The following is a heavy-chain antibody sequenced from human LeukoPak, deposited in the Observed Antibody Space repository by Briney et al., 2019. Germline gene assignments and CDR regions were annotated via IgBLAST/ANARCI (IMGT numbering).Heavy chain of an antibody. CDR2: ISGSGGST. CDR3: ASDQSGYDRGPFDY. Sequence: GGSLRLSCVGSEFTFRSYAMSWVRQAPGKGLEWVSAISGSGGSTYYADSVKGRFTISRDNSKNTLYLQMNSLRAEDTAVYYCASDQSGYDRGPFDYWGQGTLVTVSS. D-gene: IGHD5-12*01. CDR1: EFTFRSYA. V-gene: IGHV3-23*01. J-gene: IGHJ4*02.